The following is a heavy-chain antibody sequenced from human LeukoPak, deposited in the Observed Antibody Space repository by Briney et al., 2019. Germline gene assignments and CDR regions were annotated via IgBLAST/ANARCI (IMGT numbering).Heavy chain of an antibody. CDR3: ARGQIVVVPAAMGYGWFDP. V-gene: IGHV1-69*01. CDR1: GGTFSSYA. D-gene: IGHD2-2*01. CDR2: IIPIFGTA. Sequence: SVKFSCTTSGGTFSSYAISWVRQAPGQGLEWMGGIIPIFGTANYAQKFQGRVTITADESTSTAYMELSSLRSEDTAVYYCARGQIVVVPAAMGYGWFDPWGQGTLVTVSS. J-gene: IGHJ5*02.